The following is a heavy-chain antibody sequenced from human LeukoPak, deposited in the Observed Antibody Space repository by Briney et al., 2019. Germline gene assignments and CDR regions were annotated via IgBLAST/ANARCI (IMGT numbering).Heavy chain of an antibody. V-gene: IGHV3-33*01. Sequence: PGRSLRLSCAASGFTFSSYGMPWVRQAPGKGLEWVAVIWYDGSNKYYADSVKGRFTISRDNSKNTLYLQMNSLRAEDTAVYYCARSLLWFGELFYGMDVWGQGTTVTVSS. CDR2: IWYDGSNK. CDR3: ARSLLWFGELFYGMDV. D-gene: IGHD3-10*01. J-gene: IGHJ6*02. CDR1: GFTFSSYG.